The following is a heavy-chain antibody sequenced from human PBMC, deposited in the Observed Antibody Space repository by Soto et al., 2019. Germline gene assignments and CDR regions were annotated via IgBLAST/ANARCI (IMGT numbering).Heavy chain of an antibody. CDR2: ISGSGDST. CDR1: GFTFNSYA. V-gene: IGHV3-23*01. D-gene: IGHD4-17*01. J-gene: IGHJ4*02. Sequence: GGSLRLSCAASGFTFNSYAMSWVRQAPGKGLEWVSAISGSGDSTSYADSVKGRFTISRDNSKNRLYLQMNTLRAEDTAVYYCATGEDYGGNTKDYWGQGTLVTVSS. CDR3: ATGEDYGGNTKDY.